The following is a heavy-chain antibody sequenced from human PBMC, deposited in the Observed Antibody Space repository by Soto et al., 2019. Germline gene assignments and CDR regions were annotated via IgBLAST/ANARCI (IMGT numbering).Heavy chain of an antibody. J-gene: IGHJ3*02. Sequence: PSETLSLTCTVSGGSISSYYWSWIRQPPGKGLEWIGYIYYSGSTNYNPSLKSRVTISVDTSKNQFSLKLSSVTAADTAVYCCAREHATNDYSVHAFDIWGQGTMVTVSS. CDR3: AREHATNDYSVHAFDI. D-gene: IGHD4-4*01. CDR2: IYYSGST. V-gene: IGHV4-59*01. CDR1: GGSISSYY.